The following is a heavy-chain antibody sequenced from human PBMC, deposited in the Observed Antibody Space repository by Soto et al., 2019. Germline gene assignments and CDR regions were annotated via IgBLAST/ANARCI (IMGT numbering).Heavy chain of an antibody. CDR1: GFTFSSYW. V-gene: IGHV3-74*01. CDR3: ARTGYYYDHKGYDFDY. CDR2: INTDGSGT. D-gene: IGHD3-22*01. Sequence: PGGSLRLSCAASGFTFSSYWMHWVRQAPGTGLIWVSRINTDGSGTTYADSVRGRFTISRDNAKNTLYLQMNSLRAEDTAVYYCARTGYYYDHKGYDFDYWGQGTLVTVSS. J-gene: IGHJ4*02.